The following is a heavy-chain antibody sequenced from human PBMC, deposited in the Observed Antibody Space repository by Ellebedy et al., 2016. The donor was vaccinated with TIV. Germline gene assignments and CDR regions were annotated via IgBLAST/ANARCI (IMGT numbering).Heavy chain of an antibody. CDR2: IIPVLNVV. CDR3: ARDSCSSTSCYLDY. D-gene: IGHD2-2*01. J-gene: IGHJ4*02. CDR1: GYTFTSYG. V-gene: IGHV1-69*04. Sequence: AASVKVSCKASGYTFTSYGISWVRQAPGQGLEWVGRIIPVLNVVNYARKFQGRVTMTRDTSTSTVYMELSSLRSEGTAVYYCARDSCSSTSCYLDYWGQGTLVTVSS.